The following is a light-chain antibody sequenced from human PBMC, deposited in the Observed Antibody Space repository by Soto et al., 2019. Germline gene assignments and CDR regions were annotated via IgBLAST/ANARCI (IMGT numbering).Light chain of an antibody. Sequence: QAVVTQPPSVSGAPGQRVTISCTGSSSNIGAGYDVHWYQQLPGTAPKLLIYGNSNRPSGVPDRFSGSKSGTSASLAITGLQAEDEADYYCLSYDSSLSGVVFGGGTKVTVL. J-gene: IGLJ2*01. CDR3: LSYDSSLSGVV. CDR1: SSNIGAGYD. V-gene: IGLV1-40*01. CDR2: GNS.